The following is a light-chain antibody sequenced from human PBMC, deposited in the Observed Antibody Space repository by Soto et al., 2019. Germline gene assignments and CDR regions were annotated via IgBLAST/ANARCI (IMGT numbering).Light chain of an antibody. Sequence: DIQMTQSPSTLSASVGDRVTITCRASQSINSWLSWYQQSPGKAPKLLIYHASTLESGVPSRFSGSGSGTEFTLTISSLQPDDFATYYCQEYVYYSTFGGGIKVEIK. J-gene: IGKJ4*01. CDR3: QEYVYYST. V-gene: IGKV1-5*01. CDR2: HAS. CDR1: QSINSW.